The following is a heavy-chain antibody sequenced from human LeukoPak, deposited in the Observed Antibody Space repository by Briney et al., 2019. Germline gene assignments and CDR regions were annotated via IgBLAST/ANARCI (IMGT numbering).Heavy chain of an antibody. D-gene: IGHD3-22*01. Sequence: GGSLRLSCAASGFTFSSYSMNWVRQAPGKGLEWVSSISSSSSYIYYADSLKGRFTISRDNAKNSLFLQMNSLRADDTAVYYCARDSLYDSSRSFDYWGQGTLVTVSS. J-gene: IGHJ4*02. CDR2: ISSSSSYI. V-gene: IGHV3-21*01. CDR3: ARDSLYDSSRSFDY. CDR1: GFTFSSYS.